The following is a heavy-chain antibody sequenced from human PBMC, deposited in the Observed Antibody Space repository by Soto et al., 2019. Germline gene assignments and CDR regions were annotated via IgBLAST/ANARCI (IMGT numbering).Heavy chain of an antibody. J-gene: IGHJ4*02. CDR2: ISYDGSNK. D-gene: IGHD3-3*01. CDR1: GFTFSSYG. V-gene: IGHV3-30*18. Sequence: QVQLVESGGGVVQPGRSLRLSCAASGFTFSSYGMHWVRQAPGKGLEWVAVISYDGSNKYYADSVKGRFTISRDNSKNTLYLQMNSLRAEDTAVYYCAKEERRYDFWSGYLSQYYFDYWGQGTLVTVSS. CDR3: AKEERRYDFWSGYLSQYYFDY.